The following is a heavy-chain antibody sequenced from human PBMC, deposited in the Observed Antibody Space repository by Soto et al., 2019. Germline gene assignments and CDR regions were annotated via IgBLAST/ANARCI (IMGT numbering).Heavy chain of an antibody. CDR1: GFTFSSYA. Sequence: GGSLRLSCAASGFTFSSYAMHWVRQAPGKGLEWVAVISYDGSNKYYADSVKGRFTISRDNSKNTLYLQMNSLRAEDTAVYYCARGWQQLVPHGNWFDPWGQGTLVTVS. CDR3: ARGWQQLVPHGNWFDP. CDR2: ISYDGSNK. D-gene: IGHD6-13*01. V-gene: IGHV3-30-3*01. J-gene: IGHJ5*02.